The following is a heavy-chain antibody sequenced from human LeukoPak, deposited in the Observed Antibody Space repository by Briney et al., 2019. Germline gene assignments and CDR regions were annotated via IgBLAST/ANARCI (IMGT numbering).Heavy chain of an antibody. Sequence: GGSLRLSCAASGFTFSSYAMHWVRQAPGKGLEWVAVISYDGSNKYYADSVKGRFTISRDNSKNTLYLQMNSLRAEDTAVYYCARGLRDPYSSPSHYFDYWGQGTLVTVSS. D-gene: IGHD6-13*01. CDR1: GFTFSSYA. CDR3: ARGLRDPYSSPSHYFDY. CDR2: ISYDGSNK. J-gene: IGHJ4*02. V-gene: IGHV3-30*04.